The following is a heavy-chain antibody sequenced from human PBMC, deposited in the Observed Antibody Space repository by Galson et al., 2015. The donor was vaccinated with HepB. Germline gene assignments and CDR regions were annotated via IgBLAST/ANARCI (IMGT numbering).Heavy chain of an antibody. CDR2: INTNTGNP. J-gene: IGHJ6*02. V-gene: IGHV7-4-1*02. D-gene: IGHD5-24*01. CDR1: RYTFTSYA. CDR3: ARVGRDGYNSDPALDYYYGMDV. Sequence: SVKVSCKASRYTFTSYAMNWVRQAPGQGLEWMGWINTNTGNPTYAQGFTGRFVFSLDTSVSTAYLQISSLKAEDTAVYYCARVGRDGYNSDPALDYYYGMDVWGQGTTVTVSS.